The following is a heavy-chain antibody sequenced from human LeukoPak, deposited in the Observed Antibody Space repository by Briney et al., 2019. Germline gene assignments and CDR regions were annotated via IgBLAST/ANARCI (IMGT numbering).Heavy chain of an antibody. Sequence: PGRSLRLSCAASGFTFSIYGMHWVRQAPGKGLEWVAVIWYDGSNKYYADSVKGRFTISRDNSKNTLYLQMNSLRAEDTAVHYCAREMGEQLVSTNWFDPWGQGTLVTVSS. CDR1: GFTFSIYG. CDR3: AREMGEQLVSTNWFDP. V-gene: IGHV3-33*01. CDR2: IWYDGSNK. J-gene: IGHJ5*02. D-gene: IGHD6-13*01.